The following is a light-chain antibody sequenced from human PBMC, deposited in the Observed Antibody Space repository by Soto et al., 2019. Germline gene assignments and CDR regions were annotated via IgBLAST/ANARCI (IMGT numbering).Light chain of an antibody. CDR1: QSLLYSDGNTY. J-gene: IGKJ2*01. CDR2: KVS. Sequence: DIVMPQSPLFLPVTLGQPASISCRSSQSLLYSDGNTYLSWFQQRPGQSPRRLFYKVSIRDSGVPDRFSGSGSGSEFTLKISRVEADDVAVYYCMQDTHWPYTFGQGTKLEI. V-gene: IGKV2-30*01. CDR3: MQDTHWPYT.